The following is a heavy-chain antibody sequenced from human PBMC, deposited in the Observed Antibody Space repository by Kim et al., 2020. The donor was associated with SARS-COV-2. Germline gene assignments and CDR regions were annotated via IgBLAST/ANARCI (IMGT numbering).Heavy chain of an antibody. D-gene: IGHD3-22*01. CDR3: AKYPTRYDSSGYWGYFDY. CDR2: ISGSGGST. J-gene: IGHJ4*02. CDR1: GFTFSSYA. Sequence: GGSLRLSCAASGFTFSSYAMSWVRQAPGKGLEWVSAISGSGGSTYYADSVKGRFTISRDNSKNTLYLQMNSLRAEDTAVYYCAKYPTRYDSSGYWGYFDYWGQGTLVTVSS. V-gene: IGHV3-23*01.